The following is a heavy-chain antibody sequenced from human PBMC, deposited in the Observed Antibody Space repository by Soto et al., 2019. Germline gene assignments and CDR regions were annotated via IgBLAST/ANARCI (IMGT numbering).Heavy chain of an antibody. D-gene: IGHD3-3*01. CDR1: GGSISSSSYY. V-gene: IGHV4-39*01. CDR2: IYYSGST. J-gene: IGHJ6*03. CDR3: ASHRPTTLGTIFGVVTPGLLYYMDV. Sequence: QLQLQESGPGLVKPSETLSLTCTVSGGSISSSSYYWGWIRQPPGKGLEWIGSIYYSGSTYYNPSLKSRVTISVDTSKNQFSLKLSSVTAADTAVYYCASHRPTTLGTIFGVVTPGLLYYMDVWGKGTTVTVSS.